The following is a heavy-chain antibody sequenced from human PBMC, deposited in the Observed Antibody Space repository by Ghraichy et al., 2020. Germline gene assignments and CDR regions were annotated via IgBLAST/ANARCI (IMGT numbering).Heavy chain of an antibody. CDR2: IIPIFGTA. V-gene: IGHV1-69*13. J-gene: IGHJ6*02. Sequence: SVKVSCKASGGTFSSYAISWVRQAPGQGLEWMGGIIPIFGTANYAQKFQGRVTITADESTSTAYMELSSLRSEDTAVYYCARDFIRRGYSYGTHYYYYYGMDVWGQGTTVTVSS. CDR3: ARDFIRRGYSYGTHYYYYYGMDV. CDR1: GGTFSSYA. D-gene: IGHD5-18*01.